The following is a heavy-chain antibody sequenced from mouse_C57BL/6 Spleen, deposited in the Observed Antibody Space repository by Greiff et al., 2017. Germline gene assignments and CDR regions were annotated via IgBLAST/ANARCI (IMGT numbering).Heavy chain of an antibody. Sequence: QVQLQQPGAELVKPGASVKMSCKASGYTFTSYWITWVKQRPGQGLEWIGDIYPGSGSTNYNEKFKSKVTLTVDTSSSTAYMQHSSLTSEDSAVNYCAREGDLRRSWCFDVWGTGTTVTVSS. CDR3: AREGDLRRSWCFDV. V-gene: IGHV1-55*01. J-gene: IGHJ1*03. CDR1: GYTFTSYW. D-gene: IGHD3-3*01. CDR2: IYPGSGST.